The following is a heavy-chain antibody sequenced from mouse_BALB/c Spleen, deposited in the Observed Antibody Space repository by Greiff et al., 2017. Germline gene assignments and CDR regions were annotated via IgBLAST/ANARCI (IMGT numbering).Heavy chain of an antibody. V-gene: IGHV2-6-7*01. CDR2: IWGDGST. CDR3: ARAYYGNGGYFDV. CDR1: GFSLTGYG. D-gene: IGHD2-10*01. J-gene: IGHJ1*01. Sequence: VQGVESGPGLVAPSQSLSITCTVSGFSLTGYGVNWVRQPPGKGLEWLGMIWGDGSTDYNSALKSRLSISKDNSKSQVFLKMNSLQTDDTARYYCARAYYGNGGYFDVWGAGTTVTVSS.